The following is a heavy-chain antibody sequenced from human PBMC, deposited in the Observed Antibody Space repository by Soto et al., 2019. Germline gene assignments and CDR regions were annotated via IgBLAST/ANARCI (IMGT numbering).Heavy chain of an antibody. CDR1: GFTFSNYG. CDR3: AKSRDAYNFYFYYGMDV. Sequence: GGSLRLSCAASGFTFSNYGMHWVRQTPGKGLEWVALILYDGSNKYYADSVKGRFTISRDNSKNTLYLQVSSLRAEDTAVYYCAKSRDAYNFYFYYGMDVWGQGTSVTV. CDR2: ILYDGSNK. D-gene: IGHD1-1*01. V-gene: IGHV3-30*18. J-gene: IGHJ6*02.